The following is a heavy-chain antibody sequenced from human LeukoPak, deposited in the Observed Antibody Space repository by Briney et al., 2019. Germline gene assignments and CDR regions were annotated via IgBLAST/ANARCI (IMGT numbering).Heavy chain of an antibody. J-gene: IGHJ3*02. CDR2: IILMLDIA. CDR1: GGTFRSYT. Sequence: AASVKVSCKASGGTFRSYTIVWVRQAPGQGLEWMGRIILMLDIANYAQKFQGRVTIIADKSTSTAYMELSSLRSEDTAVYYCASPRDCSTTSCYNDDAFDIWGQGTMVTVSS. V-gene: IGHV1-69*02. CDR3: ASPRDCSTTSCYNDDAFDI. D-gene: IGHD2-2*02.